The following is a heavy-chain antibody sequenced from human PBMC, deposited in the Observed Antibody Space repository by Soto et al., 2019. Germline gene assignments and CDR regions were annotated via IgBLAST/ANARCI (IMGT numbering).Heavy chain of an antibody. CDR1: GGSISSDY. D-gene: IGHD4-4*01. CDR3: ARDLAYGNHDEACDI. J-gene: IGHJ3*02. V-gene: IGHV4-59*01. CDR2: IYYSGST. Sequence: SETLSLTCTVPGGSISSDYWSWIRQPPGKGLEWIGYIYYSGSTNYNPSLKSRVTISVDTSKNQFSLKLSSVTAADTAVYYCARDLAYGNHDEACDIWGQGTMVTVS.